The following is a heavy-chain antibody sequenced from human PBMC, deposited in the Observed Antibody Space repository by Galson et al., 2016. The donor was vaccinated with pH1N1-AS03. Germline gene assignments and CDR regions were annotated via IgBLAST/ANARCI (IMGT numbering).Heavy chain of an antibody. CDR3: IKEGNRLQSRRSGALDV. CDR2: ISDNGINT. D-gene: IGHD5-18*01. Sequence: SLRLSCAASGFTFRTFSIYWVRQAPGKGLEYVSGISDNGINTYYADPVKARFTISRDKSKNTVYLQMSSLRTEDTAVYYCIKEGNRLQSRRSGALDVWGRGTMVTVSS. V-gene: IGHV3-64D*06. J-gene: IGHJ3*01. CDR1: GFTFRTFS.